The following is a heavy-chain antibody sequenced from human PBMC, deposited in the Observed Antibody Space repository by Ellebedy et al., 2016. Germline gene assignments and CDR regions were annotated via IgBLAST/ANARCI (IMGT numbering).Heavy chain of an antibody. V-gene: IGHV1-69*13. J-gene: IGHJ4*02. CDR3: VTSPVVSSRFFDY. Sequence: SVKVSXXASGGTFSSYTFNWVRQAPGQGLEWMGSIIPVFETANYAQKFQGRVTITADESATTAYIEVSSLRSEDTAMYFCVTSPVVSSRFFDYWGQGTLVTVSS. CDR1: GGTFSSYT. D-gene: IGHD6-6*01. CDR2: IIPVFETA.